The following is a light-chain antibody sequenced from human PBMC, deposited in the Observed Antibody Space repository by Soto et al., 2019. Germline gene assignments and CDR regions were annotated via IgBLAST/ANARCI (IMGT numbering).Light chain of an antibody. Sequence: DIPITQSPCTPSASVGDRVTITCRASQSISSWLAWYQQKPGKAPKLLIYDVSSLESGVPSRFSGSGSGTEFTLTISSLQPDDFATYYCQQYNSYSPWTFGQGTKVDIK. V-gene: IGKV1-5*01. J-gene: IGKJ1*01. CDR1: QSISSW. CDR3: QQYNSYSPWT. CDR2: DVS.